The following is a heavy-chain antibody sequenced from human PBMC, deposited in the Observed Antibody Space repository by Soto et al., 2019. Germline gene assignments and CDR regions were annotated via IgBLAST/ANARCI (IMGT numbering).Heavy chain of an antibody. Sequence: QVQLVESGGGVVQPGRSVRLSCAASGFTFSSYAMHWVRQAPGKGLEWVAVISYDGSNKYYADSVKGRFTISRDNSKNTLYLQMNSLRAEDTAVYYCARVLRAHVPPQLGRDAFDIWGQETMVTVSS. CDR2: ISYDGSNK. CDR1: GFTFSSYA. D-gene: IGHD7-27*01. J-gene: IGHJ3*02. V-gene: IGHV3-30-3*01. CDR3: ARVLRAHVPPQLGRDAFDI.